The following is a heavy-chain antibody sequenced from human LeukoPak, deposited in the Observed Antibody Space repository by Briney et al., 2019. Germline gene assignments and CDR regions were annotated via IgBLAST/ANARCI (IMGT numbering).Heavy chain of an antibody. V-gene: IGHV3-30*02. CDR1: GFTFSSYG. CDR3: AKAPVPYGVYYYYYMDV. Sequence: GGSLRLSCAASGFTFSSYGMHWVRQAPGKGLEWVAFIRYDGSNKYYADSVKGRFTISRDNSKNTLYLQMNSLRAEDTAVYYCAKAPVPYGVYYYYYMDVWGKGTTVTVSS. D-gene: IGHD4-17*01. CDR2: IRYDGSNK. J-gene: IGHJ6*03.